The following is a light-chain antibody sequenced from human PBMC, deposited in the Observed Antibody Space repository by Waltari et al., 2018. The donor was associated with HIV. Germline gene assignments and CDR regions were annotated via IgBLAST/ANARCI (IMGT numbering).Light chain of an antibody. J-gene: IGLJ2*01. CDR1: PGPVSTSYH. Sequence: QTVVTQDPSFSVSPGGTVTLTCGLSPGPVSTSYHPSWYQQPPGQAPRTLNYSTNTRSSGVPDRFAGSILGKKAALTITGAQADDESDYYCVLYTDSGVVFGGGTKLTVL. V-gene: IGLV8-61*01. CDR2: STN. CDR3: VLYTDSGVV.